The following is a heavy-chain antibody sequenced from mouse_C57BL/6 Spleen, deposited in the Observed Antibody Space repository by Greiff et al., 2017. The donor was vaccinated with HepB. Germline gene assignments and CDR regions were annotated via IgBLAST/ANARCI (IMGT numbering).Heavy chain of an antibody. D-gene: IGHD1-1*01. CDR3: ARSEGYYLYYFDY. Sequence: VQLQQSGAELVKPGASVKISCKASGYAFSSYWMNWVKQRPGKGLEWIGQIYPGDGDTNYNGKFKGKATLTADKSSSTAYMQLSSLTSEDSAVYFCARSEGYYLYYFDYWGQGTTLTVSS. V-gene: IGHV1-80*01. J-gene: IGHJ2*01. CDR2: IYPGDGDT. CDR1: GYAFSSYW.